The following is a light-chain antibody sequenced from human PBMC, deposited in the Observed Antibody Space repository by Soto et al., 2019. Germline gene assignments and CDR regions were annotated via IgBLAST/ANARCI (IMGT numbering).Light chain of an antibody. J-gene: IGLJ2*01. CDR2: DVS. Sequence: QSALTQPASVSGSPGQSITISCTGTSSDVGGYNYVSWYQQHPAKAPKLMIYDVSNRPSGVSNRFSCSKSCNTASLTTSGLQAEDEADYYCSSYTGSSTSGVVGGGTKLTVL. CDR1: SSDVGGYNY. CDR3: SSYTGSSTSGV. V-gene: IGLV2-14*01.